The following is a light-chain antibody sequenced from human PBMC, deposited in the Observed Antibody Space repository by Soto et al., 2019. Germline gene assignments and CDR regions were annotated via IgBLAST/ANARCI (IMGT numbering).Light chain of an antibody. CDR1: QTVSSTY. Sequence: EIVLTQSPGTLSLSPGERATLSCRTSQTVSSTYLAWYQQKRGQAPRLLIYGTSNRATGIPDRFSGSGSGTDFTLSISILEPEDFAVYHCQLYGSSPLYSFAQGTELEIK. CDR2: GTS. CDR3: QLYGSSPLYS. V-gene: IGKV3-20*01. J-gene: IGKJ2*01.